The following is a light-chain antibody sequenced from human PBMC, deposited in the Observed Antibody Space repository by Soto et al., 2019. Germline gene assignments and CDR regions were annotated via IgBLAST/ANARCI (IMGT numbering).Light chain of an antibody. J-gene: IGLJ3*02. CDR2: DNH. CDR3: GTWESSLSVGV. V-gene: IGLV1-51*01. CDR1: NSNIGNNH. Sequence: QSVLTQPPSVSAALGQKVTISCSGTNSNIGNNHVSWYQQLPGTAPKLLIYDNHMRPSGIPDRFSGSKSATSATLGITGLQPGDEGDYYCGTWESSLSVGVFGGGTKLTVL.